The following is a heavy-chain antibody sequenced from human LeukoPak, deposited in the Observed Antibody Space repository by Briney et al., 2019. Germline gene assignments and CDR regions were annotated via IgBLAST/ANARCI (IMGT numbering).Heavy chain of an antibody. J-gene: IGHJ2*01. Sequence: PSETPSLTCTVSGVSISSYYCSWIRQPPGKGLEWIGYISTSGSTDYSPSLRSRVTISVDRSKNQCSLNLSSVTAADTAVYYCARHDEGSGWYRSYIDLWGRGTLVIVSS. V-gene: IGHV4-4*09. CDR3: ARHDEGSGWYRSYIDL. CDR1: GVSISSYY. CDR2: ISTSGST. D-gene: IGHD6-19*01.